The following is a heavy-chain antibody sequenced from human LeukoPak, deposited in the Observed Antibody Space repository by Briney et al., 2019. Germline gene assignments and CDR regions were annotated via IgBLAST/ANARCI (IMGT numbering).Heavy chain of an antibody. CDR2: IIPIFGTA. Sequence: SVKVSCKASGGTFSSYAISWVRQAPGQGLEWMGGIIPIFGTANYAQKFQGRVTITTDESTSTAYMELSSLRSEDTAVYYCARGEGYQRYNWFDPWGQGGLVTVSS. CDR3: ARGEGYQRYNWFDP. D-gene: IGHD6-25*01. V-gene: IGHV1-69*05. J-gene: IGHJ5*02. CDR1: GGTFSSYA.